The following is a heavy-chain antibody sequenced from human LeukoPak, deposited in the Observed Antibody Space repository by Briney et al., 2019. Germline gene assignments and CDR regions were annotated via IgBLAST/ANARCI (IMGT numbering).Heavy chain of an antibody. D-gene: IGHD4-17*01. Sequence: ASVKVSCKASGYTFTSYGISWVRQAPGQGLEWMGWISAYNGNTNYAQKLQGRVTMTTDTSTSTAYMELRSLRSDDTAVYYCARDGRDYGDEPDAFDIWGQGTMVTVSS. CDR2: ISAYNGNT. CDR1: GYTFTSYG. J-gene: IGHJ3*02. V-gene: IGHV1-18*01. CDR3: ARDGRDYGDEPDAFDI.